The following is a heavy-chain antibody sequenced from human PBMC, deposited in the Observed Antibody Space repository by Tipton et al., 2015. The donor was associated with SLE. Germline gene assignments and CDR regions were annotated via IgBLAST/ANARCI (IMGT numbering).Heavy chain of an antibody. CDR2: IYTSGST. D-gene: IGHD3-22*01. V-gene: IGHV4-61*09. Sequence: TLSLTCTVSGGSISSGSYYWSWIRQPAGKGLEWIGYIYTSGSTNYNPSLKSRVTISVDTSKNQFSLKLSSVTAADTAVYYCARDPPWVTMNYYGMDVWGQGTTVTVSS. CDR1: GGSISSGSYY. J-gene: IGHJ6*02. CDR3: ARDPPWVTMNYYGMDV.